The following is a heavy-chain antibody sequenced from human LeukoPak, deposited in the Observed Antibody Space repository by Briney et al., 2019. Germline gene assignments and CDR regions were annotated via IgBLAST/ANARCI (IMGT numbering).Heavy chain of an antibody. V-gene: IGHV3-9*01. CDR2: ISWNSGSI. Sequence: GRSLRLSCAASGFTFDDYAMHWVRQAPGKGLEWVSGISWNSGSIGYADSVKGRFTISRDNAKNSLYLQMNSLRDEDTAVYYCVADYYYYGMDVWGQGTTVTVSS. J-gene: IGHJ6*02. CDR1: GFTFDDYA. CDR3: VADYYYYGMDV.